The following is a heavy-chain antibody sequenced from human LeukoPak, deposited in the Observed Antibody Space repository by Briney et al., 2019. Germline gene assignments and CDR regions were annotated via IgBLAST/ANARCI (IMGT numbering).Heavy chain of an antibody. D-gene: IGHD6-19*01. J-gene: IGHJ1*01. V-gene: IGHV3-23*01. CDR1: GFTFSSYA. CDR2: ISGSGGST. CDR3: AKDAGQWLVLGYFQH. Sequence: GGSLRLSCAASGFTFSSYAMSWVRQAPGKGLEWVSAISGSGGSTYYADFVKGRFTISRDNSKNTLYLQMNSLRAEDTAVYYCAKDAGQWLVLGYFQHWGQGTLVTVSS.